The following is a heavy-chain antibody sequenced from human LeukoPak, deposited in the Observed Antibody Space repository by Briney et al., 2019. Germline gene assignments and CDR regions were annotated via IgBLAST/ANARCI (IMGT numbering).Heavy chain of an antibody. CDR2: ISAYNGNT. J-gene: IGHJ6*03. CDR3: ARDAGTIFGVVIIPYYYYMDV. Sequence: ASVKVSCKASGYTFTSYGISWVRQAPGQGLEWMGWISAYNGNTNYAQKLQGRVTMTTDTSTSTAYMELRSLGSDDTAVYYCARDAGTIFGVVIIPYYYYMDVWGKGTTVTVSS. CDR1: GYTFTSYG. V-gene: IGHV1-18*01. D-gene: IGHD3-3*01.